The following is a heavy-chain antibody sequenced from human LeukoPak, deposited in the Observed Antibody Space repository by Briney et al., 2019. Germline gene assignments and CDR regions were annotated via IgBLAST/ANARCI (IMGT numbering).Heavy chain of an antibody. V-gene: IGHV4-59*01. Sequence: SETLSLTCTVSGGSISSYYWSWIRQPPGKGLEWIGYIYYSGSTNYNPSLKSRVTISVDASKNQFSLKLSSVTAADTAVYYCAREINLTWFDPWGQGTLVTVSS. D-gene: IGHD4/OR15-4a*01. CDR1: GGSISSYY. CDR2: IYYSGST. CDR3: AREINLTWFDP. J-gene: IGHJ5*02.